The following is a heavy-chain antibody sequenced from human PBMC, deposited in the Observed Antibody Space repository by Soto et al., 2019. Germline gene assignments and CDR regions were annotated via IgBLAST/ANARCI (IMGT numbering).Heavy chain of an antibody. CDR2: IYYSGYT. Sequence: PSATLSLTCTVSGGSISSSSYYWGWNRKPPGKGLEWIGSIYYSGYTYYNPSLKSRVTISVDTSKNQFSLKLSSVTAADTAVYYCARHNGPLYVGYYYDMDVWGQGTTVTVSS. V-gene: IGHV4-39*01. CDR1: GGSISSSSYY. J-gene: IGHJ6*02. CDR3: ARHNGPLYVGYYYDMDV. D-gene: IGHD3-16*01.